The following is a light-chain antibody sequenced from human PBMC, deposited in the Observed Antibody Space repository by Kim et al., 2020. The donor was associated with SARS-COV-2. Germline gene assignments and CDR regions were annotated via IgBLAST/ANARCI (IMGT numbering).Light chain of an antibody. Sequence: TVAIYCTSGSGSFGSTYVHWYQQRPGSAPTIVMYEDKKRPSGVPSRFSGSIDSSSNSASLTISGVETDAEADYYCQSYDATSLWVFGGGTKVTVL. CDR1: SGSFGSTY. V-gene: IGLV6-57*02. CDR2: EDK. CDR3: QSYDATSLWV. J-gene: IGLJ3*02.